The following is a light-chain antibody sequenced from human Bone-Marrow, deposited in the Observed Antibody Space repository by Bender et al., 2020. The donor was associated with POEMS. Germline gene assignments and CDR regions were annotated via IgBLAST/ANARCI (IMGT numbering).Light chain of an antibody. Sequence: QSALTQPASVSGSPGQSITISCTGTTNDISLYNYVSWYQQHPGKAPKLIISDVSNRPSGVSDRFSGSKSGNTASLTISGLQTDDGADYYCSSYTRSGTQVFGGGTKLTVL. CDR1: TNDISLYNY. J-gene: IGLJ2*01. V-gene: IGLV2-14*03. CDR2: DVS. CDR3: SSYTRSGTQV.